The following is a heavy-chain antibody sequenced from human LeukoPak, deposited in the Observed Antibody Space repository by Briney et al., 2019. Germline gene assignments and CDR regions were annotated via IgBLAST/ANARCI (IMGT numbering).Heavy chain of an antibody. CDR2: ISAYNGNT. V-gene: IGHV1-18*01. CDR1: GYTFTSYD. J-gene: IGHJ3*02. CDR3: AREGVATTLDAFDI. D-gene: IGHD5-12*01. Sequence: ASVKVSCKASGYTFTSYDINWVRQAPGQGLEWMGWISAYNGNTNYAQKLQGRVTMTTDTSTSTAYMELRSLRSDDTAVYYCAREGVATTLDAFDIWGQGTMVTVSS.